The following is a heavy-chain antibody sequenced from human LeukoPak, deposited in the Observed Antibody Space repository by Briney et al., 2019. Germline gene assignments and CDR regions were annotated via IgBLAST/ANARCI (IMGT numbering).Heavy chain of an antibody. Sequence: SETLSLTCTVCGGSISRYYWSWIRQPAGKGLEWIGHMNTTGYTKYNPSLKSRVTISVDTSNNQFSLKLSSVTAADTAVYYCARDWDYWGQGTLVTVS. V-gene: IGHV4-4*07. J-gene: IGHJ4*02. CDR2: MNTTGYT. CDR1: GGSISRYY. CDR3: ARDWDY.